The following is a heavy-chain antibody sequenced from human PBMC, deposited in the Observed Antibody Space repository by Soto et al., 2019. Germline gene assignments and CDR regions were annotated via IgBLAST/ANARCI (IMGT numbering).Heavy chain of an antibody. CDR2: ISGSGGST. CDR1: GFTFSSYA. CDR3: AKGPHSPSRGIAVAGHYFDY. Sequence: GESLKISCAASGFTFSSYAMSWVRQAPGKGLEWVSAISGSGGSTYYADSVKGRFTISRDNSKNTLYLQMNSLRAEDTAVYYCAKGPHSPSRGIAVAGHYFDYWGQGTLVTVSS. V-gene: IGHV3-23*01. J-gene: IGHJ4*02. D-gene: IGHD6-19*01.